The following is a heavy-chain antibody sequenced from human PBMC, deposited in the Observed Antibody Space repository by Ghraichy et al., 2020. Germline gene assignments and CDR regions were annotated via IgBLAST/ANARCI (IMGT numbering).Heavy chain of an antibody. CDR3: ARDGTIRGSRAFDI. J-gene: IGHJ3*02. D-gene: IGHD5-12*01. CDR2: INAGNGNT. Sequence: ASVKVSCKASGYTFTSYAMHWVRQAPGQRLEWMGWINAGNGNTKYSQKFQGRVTITRDTSASTAYMELSSLRSEDTAVYYCARDGTIRGSRAFDIWGQGTMVTVSS. CDR1: GYTFTSYA. V-gene: IGHV1-3*01.